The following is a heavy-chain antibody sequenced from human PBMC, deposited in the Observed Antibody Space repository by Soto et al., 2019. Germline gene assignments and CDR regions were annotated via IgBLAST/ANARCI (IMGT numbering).Heavy chain of an antibody. CDR2: ILYDGSKK. Sequence: QVQLVESGGGVVQPGRSLRLSCAASGFTFSSYGMHWVRQAPGEGLEWVADILYDGSKKNYVDSVKGRFTISRDNSKNTLYMEMNSVRLEDTAVYHCAIRLEWGSHKGMEVWGQGTTVTVSS. V-gene: IGHV3-30*03. CDR1: GFTFSSYG. CDR3: AIRLEWGSHKGMEV. J-gene: IGHJ6*02. D-gene: IGHD1-1*01.